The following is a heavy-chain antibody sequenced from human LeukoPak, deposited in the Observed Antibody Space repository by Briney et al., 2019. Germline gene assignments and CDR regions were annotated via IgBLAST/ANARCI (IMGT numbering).Heavy chain of an antibody. J-gene: IGHJ4*02. CDR3: ARGYDILTDEPPTN. CDR1: GYTFTSYD. Sequence: GASVKVSCKASGYTFTSYDINWVRQATGQGLEWMGWMNPNSGNTGYAQKFQGRVTITRNTSISTAYMELSSLRSEDTAVYYCARGYDILTDEPPTNWGQGTLVTVSS. CDR2: MNPNSGNT. D-gene: IGHD3-9*01. V-gene: IGHV1-8*03.